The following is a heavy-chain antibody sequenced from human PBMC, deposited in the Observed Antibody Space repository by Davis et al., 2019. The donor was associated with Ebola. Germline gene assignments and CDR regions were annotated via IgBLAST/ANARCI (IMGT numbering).Heavy chain of an antibody. CDR3: ARDGSLDSLEF. D-gene: IGHD2-2*03. CDR2: IIPVFRTA. Sequence: SVKVSCKAVGDTLTSYAMTWVRQAPGQGLEWMGGIIPVFRTANYAQKFQGKVTITADESTTTAYLDVSSLRSEDTAVYYCARDGSLDSLEFWGQGTLVTVSS. V-gene: IGHV1-69*13. CDR1: GDTLTSYA. J-gene: IGHJ4*02.